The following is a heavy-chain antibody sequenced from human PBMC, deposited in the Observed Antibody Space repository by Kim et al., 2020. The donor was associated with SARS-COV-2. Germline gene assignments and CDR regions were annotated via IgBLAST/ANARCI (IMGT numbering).Heavy chain of an antibody. CDR3: AKDGVYYGSGSYYYYGMGG. CDR1: GFTFSSYG. D-gene: IGHD3-10*01. CDR2: ISYDGSNE. Sequence: GGSLRLSCAASGFTFSSYGMHWVRQAPGKGLEWVAVISYDGSNEYYADSVKGRFTISSDNSKNTLYLQMNSLRAEDTAVYYCAKDGVYYGSGSYYYYGMGGWRQGTTVTVSS. V-gene: IGHV3-30*18. J-gene: IGHJ6*01.